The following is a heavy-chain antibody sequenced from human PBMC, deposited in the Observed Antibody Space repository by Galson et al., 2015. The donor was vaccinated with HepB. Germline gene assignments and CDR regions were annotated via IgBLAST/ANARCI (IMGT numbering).Heavy chain of an antibody. J-gene: IGHJ3*02. D-gene: IGHD3-22*01. CDR1: GFTFSSYA. V-gene: IGHV3-23*01. CDR3: AKVSAYYVSSGYYLSDFGI. CDR2: ISGSGGST. Sequence: SLRLSCAASGFTFSSYAMSWVRQAPGKGLEWVSAISGSGGSTYYADSVKGRFTISRDNSKNTLYLQMNSLRAEDTAVYYCAKVSAYYVSSGYYLSDFGIWGQGKMV.